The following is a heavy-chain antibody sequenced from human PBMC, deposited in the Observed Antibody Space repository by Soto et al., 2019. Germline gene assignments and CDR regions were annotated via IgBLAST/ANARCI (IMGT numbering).Heavy chain of an antibody. CDR3: VHKQRFPSAASSYVTDV. V-gene: IGHV2-5*01. CDR2: IYWNDDK. J-gene: IGHJ6*02. Sequence: QITLKESGPTLVKPTQTLTLTCTLSGLSLTTGGVAVAWIRQPPGKALECLALIYWNDDKRYSPVLQRRLTITKDTSRHQVVLTMTDMDPEDTATYYCVHKQRFPSAASSYVTDVWGQGTTVTVSS. D-gene: IGHD6-25*01. CDR1: GLSLTTGGVA.